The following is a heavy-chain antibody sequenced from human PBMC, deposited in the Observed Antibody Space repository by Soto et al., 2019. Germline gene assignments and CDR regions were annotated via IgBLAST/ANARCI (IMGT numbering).Heavy chain of an antibody. CDR2: ISYDGSNK. Sequence: PGGSLRLSCAASGFTFSSYAMHWVRQAPGKGLEWVAVISYDGSNKYYADSVKGRFTISRDNSKNTLYLQMNSLRAEDTAVYYCARLTAVAPEGNAHWGQGTLVTVSS. CDR1: GFTFSSYA. J-gene: IGHJ4*02. CDR3: ARLTAVAPEGNAH. V-gene: IGHV3-30-3*01. D-gene: IGHD6-19*01.